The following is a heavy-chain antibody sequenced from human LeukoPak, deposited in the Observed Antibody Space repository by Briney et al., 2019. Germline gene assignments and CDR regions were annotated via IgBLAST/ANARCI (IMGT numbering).Heavy chain of an antibody. CDR3: ASAVVVIRFEY. D-gene: IGHD3-22*01. CDR2: IYHSGST. V-gene: IGHV4-38-2*01. Sequence: PSETLSLTCAVSGYSISSGYYWGWIRQPPGKGLEWIGSIYHSGSTYYNPSLKSRVTISVDTSKNQFSLKLSSVTAADTAVYYCASAVVVIRFEYWGQGTLVTVSS. J-gene: IGHJ4*02. CDR1: GYSISSGYY.